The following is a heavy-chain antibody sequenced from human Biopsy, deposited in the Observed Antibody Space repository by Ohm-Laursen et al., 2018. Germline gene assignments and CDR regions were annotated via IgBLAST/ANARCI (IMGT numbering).Heavy chain of an antibody. V-gene: IGHV3-23*01. CDR3: ALAAAQTVTHFDY. CDR2: ISGNSDII. D-gene: IGHD4-17*01. CDR1: GFTFSSYA. J-gene: IGHJ4*02. Sequence: SLRLSCAASGFTFSSYAMTWFRQAPGKGLEWVSTISGNSDIICDTDSVKGRFTISRDNSKNTLYLQMNSLRADDTAVYYCALAAAQTVTHFDYWGQGTLVTVSS.